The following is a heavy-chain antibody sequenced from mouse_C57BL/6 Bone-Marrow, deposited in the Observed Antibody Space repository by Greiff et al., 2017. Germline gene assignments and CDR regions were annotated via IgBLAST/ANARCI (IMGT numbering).Heavy chain of an antibody. CDR2: ISYSGST. J-gene: IGHJ4*01. V-gene: IGHV3-1*01. CDR1: GYSITSGYD. Sequence: VQLQQSGPGMVKPSQSLSLTCTVTGYSITSGYDWHWIRHFPGNKLEWMGYISYSGSTNHNPSLKSRISITHDTSKNHFFLKLNSVTTEDTATYYCARGDDGYYHYAMDYWGQGTSVTVSS. CDR3: ARGDDGYYHYAMDY. D-gene: IGHD2-3*01.